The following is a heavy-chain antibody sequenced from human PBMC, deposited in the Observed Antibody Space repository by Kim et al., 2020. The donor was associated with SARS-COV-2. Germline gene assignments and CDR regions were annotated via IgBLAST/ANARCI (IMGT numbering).Heavy chain of an antibody. D-gene: IGHD3-16*01. CDR3: ARDTPRGPFGYYGMDV. J-gene: IGHJ6*02. V-gene: IGHV1-18*01. Sequence: ASVTVSCKASGYTFTSYGISWVRQAPGQGLEWMGWISAYNGNTNYAQKLQGRVTMTTDTSTSTAYMELRSLRSDDTAVYYCARDTPRGPFGYYGMDVWGQGTTVTVSS. CDR1: GYTFTSYG. CDR2: ISAYNGNT.